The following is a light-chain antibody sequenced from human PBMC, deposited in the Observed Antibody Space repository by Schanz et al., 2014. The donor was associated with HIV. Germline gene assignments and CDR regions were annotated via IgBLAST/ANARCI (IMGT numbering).Light chain of an antibody. CDR2: GAS. J-gene: IGKJ4*01. CDR3: QQSGDSGGT. Sequence: EIVLTQSPGTLSLFPGERAALSCRASQTITSNFLAWYQHKPGQAPRLLIYGASNRATGIPDRFSGGGSGTDFTLTISRLEPEDFAVYYCQQSGDSGGTFGGGTKVDMK. CDR1: QTITSNF. V-gene: IGKV3-20*01.